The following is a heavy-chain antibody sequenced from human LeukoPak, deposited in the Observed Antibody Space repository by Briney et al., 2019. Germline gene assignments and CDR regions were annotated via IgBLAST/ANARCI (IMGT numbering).Heavy chain of an antibody. Sequence: SETLSLTCTVSGGSISSYYWSWIRQPPGEKLEWIGYLYYNGSTNYNPSLGSRVTISADSSKNRFSLKLTSVTAADTAVYYCARDAKLLGAFDLWGPGTMVTVSS. CDR2: LYYNGST. V-gene: IGHV4-59*01. J-gene: IGHJ3*01. CDR3: ARDAKLLGAFDL. CDR1: GGSISSYY.